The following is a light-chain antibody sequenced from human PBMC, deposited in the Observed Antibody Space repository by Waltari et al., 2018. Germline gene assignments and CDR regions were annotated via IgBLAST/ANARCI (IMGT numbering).Light chain of an antibody. CDR3: QSYDSSLWV. V-gene: IGLV1-40*01. Sequence: QSVLTQPPSVSGAPGQRVTIPCTGSSSNIGPCYDVHWYQQLPGTAPKLPIYGNSNRPSGVPDRLSGSKSGTSASLAITGLQAEDEADYYCQSYDSSLWVFGGGTKLTVL. CDR2: GNS. CDR1: SSNIGPCYD. J-gene: IGLJ3*02.